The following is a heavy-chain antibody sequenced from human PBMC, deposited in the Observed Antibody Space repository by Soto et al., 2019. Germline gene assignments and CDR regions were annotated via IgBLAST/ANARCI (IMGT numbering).Heavy chain of an antibody. CDR3: AREGYDSSGYPLEYFQH. CDR1: GGSISSYY. V-gene: IGHV4-59*01. Sequence: SETLSLTCTVSGGSISSYYWSWIRQPPGKGLEWIGYIYYSGSTNYNPSLKSRVTISVDTSKNQFSLKLSSVTAADTAVYYCAREGYDSSGYPLEYFQHWGQGTLVTVSS. CDR2: IYYSGST. J-gene: IGHJ1*01. D-gene: IGHD3-22*01.